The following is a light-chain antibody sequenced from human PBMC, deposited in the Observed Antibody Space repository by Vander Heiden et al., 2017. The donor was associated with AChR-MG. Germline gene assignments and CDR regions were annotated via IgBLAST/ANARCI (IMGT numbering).Light chain of an antibody. J-gene: IGLJ3*02. V-gene: IGLV3-21*03. Sequence: SYVLTQPPSVSVAPGKTARFTCGGNNMGSKSVHWYQQKPGQAPVLVVYDDSDRPSGIPERFSGSTSGNTATLTISRVEAGDEADYYCQVWDSSSDHWVFGGGTKLTVL. CDR1: NMGSKS. CDR2: DDS. CDR3: QVWDSSSDHWV.